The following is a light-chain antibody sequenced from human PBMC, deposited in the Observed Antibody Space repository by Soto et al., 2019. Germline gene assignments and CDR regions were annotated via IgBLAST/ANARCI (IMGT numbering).Light chain of an antibody. J-gene: IGKJ2*03. CDR3: QQSSSTPYS. CDR2: WAS. V-gene: IGKV4-1*01. Sequence: DFVLTHTPKSLAVSLCGRATINCKSNQSLLYTSNNKNYLAWYQQKPGQPPKLIIYWASTRESGVPDRFTGSGSGTDFTLTINSLQPGDFATYYCQQSSSTPYSFGQGTKVDVK. CDR1: QSLLYTSNNKNY.